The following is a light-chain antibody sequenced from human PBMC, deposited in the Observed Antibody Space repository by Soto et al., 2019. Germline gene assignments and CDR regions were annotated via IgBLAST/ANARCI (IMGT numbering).Light chain of an antibody. J-gene: IGLJ2*01. Sequence: QSVLTQPASVSGSPGQSITISCTGTSSDVGSYNLVSWYQQHPGKAPKLMIYEGSKRPSGVSNRFSGSKSGNTASLTISGLQAEDEADYYCCSYAGSSTWVVFGGGTKLTAL. CDR2: EGS. V-gene: IGLV2-23*01. CDR3: CSYAGSSTWVV. CDR1: SSDVGSYNL.